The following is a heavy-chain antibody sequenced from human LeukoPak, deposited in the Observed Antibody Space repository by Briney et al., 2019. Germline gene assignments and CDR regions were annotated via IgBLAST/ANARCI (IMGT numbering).Heavy chain of an antibody. CDR1: GYRFTSYG. Sequence: GESLKISCKGSGYRFTSYGIGWVRQMPGKGLEWMGNIYPGDSDTRYSPSFQGQVTISADKSISTAYLQWSSLKASDTAMYYCARLRDYYYYYMDVWGKGTTVTVSS. V-gene: IGHV5-51*01. CDR2: IYPGDSDT. J-gene: IGHJ6*03. CDR3: ARLRDYYYYYMDV.